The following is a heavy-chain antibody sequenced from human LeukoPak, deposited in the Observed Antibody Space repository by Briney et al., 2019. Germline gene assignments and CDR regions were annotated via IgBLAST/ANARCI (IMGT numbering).Heavy chain of an antibody. V-gene: IGHV4-34*01. D-gene: IGHD3-10*01. Sequence: SETLSLTCAVYGGSFSGYYWSWIRQPPGKGLEWIGEINHSGSTNYNPSLKSRVTISVDTSKNQFSLNLSSVTAADTAVYYCARGYYIRYSPRDYYYGMDVWGQGTTVTVSS. CDR1: GGSFSGYY. CDR2: INHSGST. J-gene: IGHJ6*02. CDR3: ARGYYIRYSPRDYYYGMDV.